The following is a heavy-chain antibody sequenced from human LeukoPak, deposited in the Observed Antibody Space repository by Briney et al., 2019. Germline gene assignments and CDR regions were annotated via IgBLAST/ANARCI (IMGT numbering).Heavy chain of an antibody. CDR1: GFTFSDYN. CDR2: ISRSGSSK. Sequence: GGSLRLSCAASGFTFSDYNMRWIRQAPGKGLEWVSSISRSGSSKYYADSVKGRFTISRDNAKNSLFLQMNSLRAEDTAVYYCARVLRYCSGGNCYSGGLGYMDVWGKGTTVTISS. J-gene: IGHJ6*03. CDR3: ARVLRYCSGGNCYSGGLGYMDV. V-gene: IGHV3-11*01. D-gene: IGHD2-15*01.